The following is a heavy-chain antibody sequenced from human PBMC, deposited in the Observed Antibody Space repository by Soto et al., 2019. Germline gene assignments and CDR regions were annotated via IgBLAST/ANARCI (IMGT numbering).Heavy chain of an antibody. J-gene: IGHJ6*02. V-gene: IGHV1-18*01. D-gene: IGHD2-15*01. CDR1: GYTFPTYG. CDR3: ASDIPWVCCGGSCSTNEDNYKMHV. CDR2: INPNNGQT. Sequence: ASVKVSCKASGYTFPTYGFSWVRQAPGQGVEWMGWINPNNGQTRYAKNFQGRVAMTTDTSTSTAYMELRSLRSDDTAVYYCASDIPWVCCGGSCSTNEDNYKMHVWGQGTTVTVSS.